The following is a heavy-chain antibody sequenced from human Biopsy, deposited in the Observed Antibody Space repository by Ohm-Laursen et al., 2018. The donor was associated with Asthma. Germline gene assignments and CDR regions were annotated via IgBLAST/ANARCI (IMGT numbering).Heavy chain of an antibody. D-gene: IGHD5-24*01. Sequence: SQTLSLTCIVYGGSFSGYYWSWIHQPPGKGLEWIGEINHSGSTNYNPSLKSRVTISVDRSKNRFSLKLSSVTAADTAVYYCARVKDGYNFDYWGQGTLVTVSS. CDR3: ARVKDGYNFDY. J-gene: IGHJ4*02. CDR2: INHSGST. V-gene: IGHV4-34*01. CDR1: GGSFSGYY.